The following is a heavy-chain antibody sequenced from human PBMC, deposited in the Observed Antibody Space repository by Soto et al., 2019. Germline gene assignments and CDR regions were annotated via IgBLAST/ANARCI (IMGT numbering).Heavy chain of an antibody. CDR1: GYSFTSYW. V-gene: IGHV5-10-1*01. Sequence: GESLKISCKGSGYSFTSYWISWVRQMPGKGLEWMGRIDPSDSYTNYSPSFQGHVTISADKSISTAYLQWSSLKASDTAMYYRARVFARALDGNSGYYYYGMDVWGQGTTVTVSS. D-gene: IGHD4-17*01. J-gene: IGHJ6*02. CDR3: ARVFARALDGNSGYYYYGMDV. CDR2: IDPSDSYT.